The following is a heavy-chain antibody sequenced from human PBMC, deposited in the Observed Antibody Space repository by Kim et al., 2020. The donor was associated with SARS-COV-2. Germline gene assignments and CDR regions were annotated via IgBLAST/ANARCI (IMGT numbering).Heavy chain of an antibody. D-gene: IGHD3-10*01. V-gene: IGHV3-33*06. CDR2: IWYDGSNK. CDR1: GFTFSSYG. Sequence: GGSLRLSCAASGFTFSSYGMHWVRQAPGKGLEWVAVIWYDGSNKYYADSVKGRFTISRDNSKNTLYLQMNSLRAEDTAVYYCAKMESVWFGELSLDYWGQGTLVTVSS. J-gene: IGHJ4*02. CDR3: AKMESVWFGELSLDY.